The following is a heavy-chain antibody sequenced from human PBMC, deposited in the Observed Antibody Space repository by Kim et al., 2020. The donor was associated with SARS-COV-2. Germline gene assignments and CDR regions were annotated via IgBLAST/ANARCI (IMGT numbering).Heavy chain of an antibody. V-gene: IGHV3-30*18. J-gene: IGHJ4*02. Sequence: GGSLRLSCAASGFTFSSYGMHWVRQAPGKGLEWVAVISYDGSNKYYADSVKGRFTISRDNSKNTLYLQMNSLRAEDTAVYYCANVRPPHDSSEDYWGQGTLVTVSS. CDR3: ANVRPPHDSSEDY. D-gene: IGHD3-22*01. CDR1: GFTFSSYG. CDR2: ISYDGSNK.